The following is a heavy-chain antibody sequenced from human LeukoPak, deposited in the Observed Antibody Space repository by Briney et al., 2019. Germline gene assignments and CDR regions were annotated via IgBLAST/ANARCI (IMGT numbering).Heavy chain of an antibody. D-gene: IGHD3-9*01. Sequence: GGSLRLSCAASGFTFSNYAMSWVRQAPGQGLEWVSAISGSGINTYYADSVKGRFTISRDNSKNTLYLQMNSLRAEDTALYYCAKDSLGYYKPFDYRGQGTLVTVSS. CDR2: ISGSGINT. CDR1: GFTFSNYA. J-gene: IGHJ4*02. V-gene: IGHV3-23*01. CDR3: AKDSLGYYKPFDY.